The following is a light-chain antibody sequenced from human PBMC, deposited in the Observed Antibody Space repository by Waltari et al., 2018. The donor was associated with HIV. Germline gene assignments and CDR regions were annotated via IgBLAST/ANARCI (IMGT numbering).Light chain of an antibody. Sequence: QSVLTQPPPASGTPGQRVAISCSGSSSNIGNNFVYWYQHLPGTTPKLLIYRNNQRPSGVPDRFSGSKSGTSASLAISGLRSEDEADYYCTSWDDSLSGWMFGGGTTLTVL. CDR1: SSNIGNNF. J-gene: IGLJ3*02. V-gene: IGLV1-47*01. CDR2: RNN. CDR3: TSWDDSLSGWM.